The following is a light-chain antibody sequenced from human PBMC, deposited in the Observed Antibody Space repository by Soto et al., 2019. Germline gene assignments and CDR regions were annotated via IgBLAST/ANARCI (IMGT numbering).Light chain of an antibody. Sequence: EIVMTQSPATLSVSPGERATLSCRASQSISTDVAWYQQKPGKPPRLLIYSASTRATGVPARCTGSGSGSEFTITLSGLQSEDFAVYYCQQGHNWPLPFGQGTRLEI. CDR3: QQGHNWPLP. CDR2: SAS. J-gene: IGKJ2*01. V-gene: IGKV3-15*01. CDR1: QSISTD.